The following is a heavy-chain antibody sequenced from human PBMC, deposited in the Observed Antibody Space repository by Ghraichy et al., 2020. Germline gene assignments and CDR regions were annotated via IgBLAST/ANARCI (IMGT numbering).Heavy chain of an antibody. CDR3: ARGNCGGGSCYLDF. CDR2: VYYSGVT. D-gene: IGHD2-21*01. J-gene: IGHJ4*02. Sequence: SQTPSLTCTVSGGSINKYYWNWIRQSPEKGLQWLGYVYYSGVTNYNPSLKSGVTISVDTSKNQFSLGLSSVTAADTAVYYCARGNCGGGSCYLDFWGQGTLVTVSS. V-gene: IGHV4-59*01. CDR1: GGSINKYY.